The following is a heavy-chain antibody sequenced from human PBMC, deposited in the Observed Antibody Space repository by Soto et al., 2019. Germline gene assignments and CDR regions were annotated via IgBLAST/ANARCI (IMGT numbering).Heavy chain of an antibody. CDR1: GFTFSIYG. J-gene: IGHJ4*02. Sequence: GGSLRLSCSASGFTFSIYGMHWVRQAPGKGLEYVSSISTNGGSTHYADSVKGRFTISRDNSKNTQYLQMSSLRADDTAVYYCVKGQYYYDSSGYYPFDYWGQGTLVTVSS. D-gene: IGHD3-22*01. V-gene: IGHV3-64D*06. CDR2: ISTNGGST. CDR3: VKGQYYYDSSGYYPFDY.